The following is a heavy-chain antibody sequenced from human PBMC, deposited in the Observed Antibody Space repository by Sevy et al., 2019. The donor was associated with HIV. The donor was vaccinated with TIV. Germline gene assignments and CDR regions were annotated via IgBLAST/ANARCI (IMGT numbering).Heavy chain of an antibody. Sequence: SETLSLTCAVYGESVSSSYWTWIRQPPGGGLDWVGEVDHSGGTSYNPSLKSRATVSLDTSKRQFSLKLNSVTAADTAVYFCARRRSPKRLPLLYSGYDHMTAHFFDYWGQGALVTVSS. D-gene: IGHD5-12*01. CDR2: VDHSGGT. J-gene: IGHJ4*02. CDR3: ARRRSPKRLPLLYSGYDHMTAHFFDY. V-gene: IGHV4-34*01. CDR1: GESVSSSY.